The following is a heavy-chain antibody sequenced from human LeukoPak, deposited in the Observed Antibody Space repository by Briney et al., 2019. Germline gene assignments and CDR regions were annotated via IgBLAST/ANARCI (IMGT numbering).Heavy chain of an antibody. CDR3: ARDLPPYSSSWYEHPTTKAYYFDY. D-gene: IGHD6-13*01. V-gene: IGHV3-33*01. CDR1: GFTFSSYG. J-gene: IGHJ4*02. Sequence: PGGSLRLSCAASGFTFSSYGMHWVRQAPGKGLEWVAVIWYDGSNKYYADSVKGRFTISRDNSKNTLYLQMNSLRAEDTAVYYCARDLPPYSSSWYEHPTTKAYYFDYWGQGTLVTVSS. CDR2: IWYDGSNK.